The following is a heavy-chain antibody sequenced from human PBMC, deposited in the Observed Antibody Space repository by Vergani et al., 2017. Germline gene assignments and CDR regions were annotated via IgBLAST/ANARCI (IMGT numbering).Heavy chain of an antibody. D-gene: IGHD1-1*01. CDR3: GRGRYNYN. V-gene: IGHV3-23*01. CDR2: TKNTGYST. Sequence: EVQLLQPAGAVVQPGGSLSLPCVASGSTFSSHAMSWFRQGHGQGLEWVSITKNTGYSTHIADSVKGRFTISRDNSKITLYLQMNSLRVEDTAVSYCGRGRYNYNWCQRSLVTVSS. J-gene: IGHJ4*02. CDR1: GSTFSSHA.